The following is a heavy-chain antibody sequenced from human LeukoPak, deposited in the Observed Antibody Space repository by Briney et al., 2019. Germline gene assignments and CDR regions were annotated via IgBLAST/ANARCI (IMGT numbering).Heavy chain of an antibody. V-gene: IGHV3-21*03. CDR1: GFSVSTYP. CDR3: ARDPHSLDY. Sequence: PGGSLRLSCTASGFSVSTYPMAWVRQAPGKGLQWVSTITASGTDTFYADSVKGRFTISRDNAKNSVYLQMNSLSAEDTAVYYCARDPHSLDYWGQGTLVTVSS. J-gene: IGHJ4*02. CDR2: ITASGTDT. D-gene: IGHD1-26*01.